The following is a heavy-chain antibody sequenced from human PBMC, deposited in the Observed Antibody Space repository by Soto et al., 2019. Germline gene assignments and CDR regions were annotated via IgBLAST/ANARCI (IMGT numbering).Heavy chain of an antibody. CDR3: ARRGYYDFWRVGDWFDP. CDR1: GGSISSGDYY. J-gene: IGHJ5*02. Sequence: SETLSLTCTVSGGSISSGDYYWSWIRQPPGKGLEWIGYIYYSGSTYYNPSLKSRVTISVDTSKNQFFLKLSSVTAADTAVYYCARRGYYDFWRVGDWFDPWGQGTLVTVSS. CDR2: IYYSGST. D-gene: IGHD3-3*01. V-gene: IGHV4-30-4*01.